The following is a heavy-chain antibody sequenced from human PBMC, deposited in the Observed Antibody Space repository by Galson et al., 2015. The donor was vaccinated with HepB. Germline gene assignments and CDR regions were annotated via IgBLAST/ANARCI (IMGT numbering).Heavy chain of an antibody. J-gene: IGHJ4*02. CDR3: ARDLYSSPSVVGGIDF. D-gene: IGHD6-6*01. CDR2: ISHDGSNE. Sequence: SLRLSCAASGFTFNTYAMHWVRQAPGKGPEWVAVISHDGSNEYYADSVKGRFTISRDNSKNMLYLQMNSLRSENTAVYYCARDLYSSPSVVGGIDFWGQGTLVAVSS. CDR1: GFTFNTYA. V-gene: IGHV3-30-3*01.